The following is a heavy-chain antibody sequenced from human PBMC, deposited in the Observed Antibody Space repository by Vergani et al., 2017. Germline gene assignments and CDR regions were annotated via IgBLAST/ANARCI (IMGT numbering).Heavy chain of an antibody. Sequence: EVQLVESGGGLVQPGGSLRLSCAASGFTVSSNYMSWVRQAPGKGLEWVSVIYSGGSTYYADSVKGRFTISRHNSKNTLYLQMNSLRADDTAVYYCASGEGIAAAGPLQFDYWGQGTLVTVSS. D-gene: IGHD6-13*01. V-gene: IGHV3-53*04. J-gene: IGHJ4*02. CDR2: IYSGGST. CDR1: GFTVSSNY. CDR3: ASGEGIAAAGPLQFDY.